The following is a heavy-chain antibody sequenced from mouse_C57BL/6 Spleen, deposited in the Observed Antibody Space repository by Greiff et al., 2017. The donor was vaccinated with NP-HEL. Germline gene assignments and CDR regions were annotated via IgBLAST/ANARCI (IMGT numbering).Heavy chain of an antibody. CDR2: IDPENGDT. CDR3: TTGTAAY. CDR1: GFNIKDDY. V-gene: IGHV14-4*01. D-gene: IGHD1-2*01. Sequence: EVRLQQSGAELVRPGASVKLSCTASGFNIKDDYMHWVKQRPEQGLEWIGWIDPENGDTEYASKFQGKATITADTSSNTAYLQLSSLTSEDTAVYYGTTGTAAYWGQGTLVTVSA. J-gene: IGHJ3*01.